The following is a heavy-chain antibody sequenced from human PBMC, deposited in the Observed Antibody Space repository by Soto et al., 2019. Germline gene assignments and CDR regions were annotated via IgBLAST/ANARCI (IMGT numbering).Heavy chain of an antibody. CDR3: AREWGLLPYYVMNV. Sequence: SETLSLTCIVSGDSVTSGSYYWTWLRQPPGKGLEWIGYISYTGRTKYNPSLQSRVTISVDTSKNDFSLNLSSVTAADTAVYFCAREWGLLPYYVMNVWGHGTAVTSP. V-gene: IGHV4-61*03. CDR2: ISYTGRT. CDR1: GDSVTSGSYY. J-gene: IGHJ6*02. D-gene: IGHD7-27*01.